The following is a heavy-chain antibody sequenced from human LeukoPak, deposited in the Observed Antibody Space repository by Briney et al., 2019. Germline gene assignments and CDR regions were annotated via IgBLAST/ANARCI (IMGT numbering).Heavy chain of an antibody. Sequence: ASVKVTCKASGYTFSGYYVNWVRQAPAQGREWVGGINPKNGGTHFAQKLQGRVTMTMDTSISTAYYCTRSLTATLAAYFYYYMDVWGKGTTITVSS. D-gene: IGHD1-1*01. CDR3: YMDV. J-gene: IGHJ6*03. CDR2: INPKNGGT. V-gene: IGHV1-2*02. CDR1: GYTFSGYY.